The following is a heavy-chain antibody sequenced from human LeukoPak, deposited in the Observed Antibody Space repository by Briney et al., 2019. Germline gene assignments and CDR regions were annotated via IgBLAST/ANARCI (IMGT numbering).Heavy chain of an antibody. J-gene: IGHJ6*02. Sequence: GGSLRLSCAASGFTVSSNYMGWVRQAPGKGLEWVSFIYGGGSTYYPDSLKGRFIISRDNSKNTLYLQMNSLRAEDTAVYYCARGDYSTTYGMDVWGQGTTVTVSS. CDR3: ARGDYSTTYGMDV. V-gene: IGHV3-66*01. CDR2: IYGGGST. CDR1: GFTVSSNY. D-gene: IGHD4-11*01.